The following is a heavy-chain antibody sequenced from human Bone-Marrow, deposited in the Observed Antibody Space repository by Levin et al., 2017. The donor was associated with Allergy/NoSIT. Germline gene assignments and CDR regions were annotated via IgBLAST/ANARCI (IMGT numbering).Heavy chain of an antibody. V-gene: IGHV3-13*04. CDR1: GFTFSSYD. CDR3: ARVALPRYCTSTSCSDSGYYVDY. J-gene: IGHJ4*02. D-gene: IGHD2-2*01. CDR2: IGTAADS. Sequence: ASVKVSCAASGFTFSSYDMHWVRQATGRGLEWVSAIGTAADSYYSGSVKGRFTVSRDNAKNSFYLQMNSLRAGDTAVYYCARVALPRYCTSTSCSDSGYYVDYWGQGTLVTVSS.